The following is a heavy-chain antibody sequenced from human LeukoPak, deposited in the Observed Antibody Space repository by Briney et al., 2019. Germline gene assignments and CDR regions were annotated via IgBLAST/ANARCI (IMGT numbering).Heavy chain of an antibody. CDR3: ARADSYDILTDFDY. Sequence: SETLSLTCTVSGYSISSGYYWGWIRQPPGKGLEWIGSIYHSGSTYYNPSLKSRVTISVDTSKNQFSLKLSSVTAADTAVYYCARADSYDILTDFDYWGQGTLVTVSS. D-gene: IGHD3-9*01. J-gene: IGHJ4*02. CDR2: IYHSGST. V-gene: IGHV4-38-2*02. CDR1: GYSISSGYY.